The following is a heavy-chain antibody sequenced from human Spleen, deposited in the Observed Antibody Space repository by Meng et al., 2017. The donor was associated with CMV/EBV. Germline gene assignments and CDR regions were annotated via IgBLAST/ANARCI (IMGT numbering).Heavy chain of an antibody. J-gene: IGHJ3*02. CDR1: GFTFSSYS. Sequence: GESLKISCAASGFTFSSYSMNWVRQAPGKGLEWVSSISSSSSYIYYADSVKGRFTISRDNAKNSLYLKMNSLRAEDTAVYYCAKTYYDILTGYYRGSVDGAFDIWGQGTMVTVSS. CDR2: ISSSSSYI. D-gene: IGHD3-9*01. CDR3: AKTYYDILTGYYRGSVDGAFDI. V-gene: IGHV3-21*04.